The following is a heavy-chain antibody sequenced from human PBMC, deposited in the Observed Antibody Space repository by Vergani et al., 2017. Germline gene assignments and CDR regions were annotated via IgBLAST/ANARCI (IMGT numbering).Heavy chain of an antibody. CDR1: GGSISSGGYY. CDR3: ARGSFREYYFDY. D-gene: IGHD1-26*01. CDR2: IYYSGST. J-gene: IGHJ4*02. V-gene: IGHV4-31*03. Sequence: QVQLQESGPGLVKPSQTLSLTCTVSGGSISSGGYYWSWIRPHPGKGLELIGYIYYSGSTYYNPSLKSRVTISVDTSKNQFSLKLSSVTAADTAVYYCARGSFREYYFDYWGQGTLVTVSS.